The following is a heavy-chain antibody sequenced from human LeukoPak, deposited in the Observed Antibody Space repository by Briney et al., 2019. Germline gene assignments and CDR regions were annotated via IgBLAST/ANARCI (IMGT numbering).Heavy chain of an antibody. CDR2: INSDGSSI. D-gene: IGHD6-13*01. Sequence: GGSLRLSCAASGFVFSNNWMYGVRQAPGRGLVWVSRINSDGSSIAYADFVRGRFTISRDIAKNTLFLQMNSLTVEDTAMYYCGKDLSWGSTDYWGQGTLVTVSS. V-gene: IGHV3-74*01. J-gene: IGHJ4*02. CDR1: GFVFSNNW. CDR3: GKDLSWGSTDY.